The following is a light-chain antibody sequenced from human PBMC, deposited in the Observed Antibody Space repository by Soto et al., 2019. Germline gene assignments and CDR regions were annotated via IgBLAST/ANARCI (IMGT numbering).Light chain of an antibody. J-gene: IGLJ2*01. V-gene: IGLV4-60*03. Sequence: QLVLTQSSSASASLGSSVKLTCTLSSRHSSYSIAWHQQQPGKAPRYLMRLERSGSYNKGSGVPDRFSGSSSGADHYLTISNLQSEDEADYYCETWDSSTHKVFGGGTKLTVL. CDR3: ETWDSSTHKV. CDR2: LERSGSY. CDR1: SRHSSYS.